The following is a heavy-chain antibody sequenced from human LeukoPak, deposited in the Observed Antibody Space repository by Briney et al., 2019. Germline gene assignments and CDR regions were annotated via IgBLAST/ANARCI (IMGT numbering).Heavy chain of an antibody. Sequence: GGSLRLSCAASESTFSKYAMNWVRQAPGKGLEWVSGINGSGVITFYADSVKGRFTISRDNSKNTLYLQMNSLRAEDTAIYYCAKDSSQGGDYFDSWGQGTLVTVSS. CDR3: AKDSSQGGDYFDS. V-gene: IGHV3-23*01. CDR1: ESTFSKYA. J-gene: IGHJ4*02. D-gene: IGHD3-16*01. CDR2: INGSGVIT.